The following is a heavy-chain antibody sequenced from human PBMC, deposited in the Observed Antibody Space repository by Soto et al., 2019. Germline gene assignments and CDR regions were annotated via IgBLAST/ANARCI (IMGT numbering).Heavy chain of an antibody. CDR3: TTDGGVSAYPLFWA. Sequence: GGSLRLSCAASGFTFTNAWMSWVRQAPWKGLEWVARLKSKTDGGTSDYAAPVKGRFTISRDDSKNMLYLQMNSLKTEDTAVYHCTTDGGVSAYPLFWAWGQGTLVTVSS. CDR1: GFTFTNAW. D-gene: IGHD2-8*02. V-gene: IGHV3-15*01. CDR2: LKSKTDGGTS. J-gene: IGHJ5*02.